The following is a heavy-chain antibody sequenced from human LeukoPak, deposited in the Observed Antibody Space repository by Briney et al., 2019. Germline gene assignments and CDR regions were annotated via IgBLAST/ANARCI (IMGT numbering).Heavy chain of an antibody. CDR3: ARTKSTTMIVVPDY. J-gene: IGHJ4*02. Sequence: ASVKVSCKASGYTFSNYGISWVRQAPGQGPEWVGWISGYNGNTNYAQKVQGRVTMTTDTSTRTAYMELRSLRSDDTAVYYCARTKSTTMIVVPDYWGQGTLVTVSS. D-gene: IGHD3-22*01. V-gene: IGHV1-18*01. CDR1: GYTFSNYG. CDR2: ISGYNGNT.